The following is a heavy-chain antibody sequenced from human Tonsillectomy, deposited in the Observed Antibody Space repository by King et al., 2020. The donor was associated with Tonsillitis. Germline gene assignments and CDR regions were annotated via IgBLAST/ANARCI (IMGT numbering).Heavy chain of an antibody. CDR3: AKLGSFDY. CDR1: GFTFISYA. Sequence: VQLVESGGGLVQPGGSLRHSCAASGFTFISYALSWVRQAPGKGLAWVSAICGRGGSKYYADSVKGRFTISRDNSKNTLYLQMNSLRAEDTAVYYCAKLGSFDYWGQGTLVTVSS. V-gene: IGHV3-23*04. J-gene: IGHJ4*02. CDR2: ICGRGGSK. D-gene: IGHD3-10*01.